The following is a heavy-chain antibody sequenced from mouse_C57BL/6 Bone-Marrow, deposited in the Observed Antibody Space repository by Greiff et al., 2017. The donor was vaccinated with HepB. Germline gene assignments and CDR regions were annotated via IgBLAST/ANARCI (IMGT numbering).Heavy chain of an antibody. CDR2: IWTGGGT. CDR1: GFSLTSYA. CDR3: ARKEITTVGAKGYYAMDY. D-gene: IGHD1-1*01. J-gene: IGHJ4*01. V-gene: IGHV2-9-1*01. Sequence: VQLQESGPGLVAPSQSLSITCTVSGFSLTSYAISWVRQPPGKGLEWLGVIWTGGGTNYNSALKSRLSISKDNSKSQVFLKMNSLQTDDTDRYYCARKEITTVGAKGYYAMDYWGQGTSVTVSS.